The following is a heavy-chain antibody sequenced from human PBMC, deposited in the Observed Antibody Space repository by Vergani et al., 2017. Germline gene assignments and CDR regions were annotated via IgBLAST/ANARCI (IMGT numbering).Heavy chain of an antibody. CDR3: ARGGGAAAGPYYYYMDV. Sequence: QVQLVQSGAEVKKPGSSVKVSCKASGGTFSSYAISWVRQAPGQGLEWMGGIIPIFGTANYAQKFQGRVTITADKSTSTAYMELSSLRSEDTAVYYCARGGGAAAGPYYYYMDVWGKGTTVTVSS. D-gene: IGHD6-13*01. J-gene: IGHJ6*03. V-gene: IGHV1-69*06. CDR2: IIPIFGTA. CDR1: GGTFSSYA.